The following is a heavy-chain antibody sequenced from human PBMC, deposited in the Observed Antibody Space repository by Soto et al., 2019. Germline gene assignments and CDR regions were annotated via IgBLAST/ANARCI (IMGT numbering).Heavy chain of an antibody. V-gene: IGHV3-48*01. CDR2: ISTSSSNI. CDR3: ARETSTGNYYMDV. J-gene: IGHJ6*03. Sequence: GGSLRLSCAASGVSFSYYGMDWVRKAPGKGLEWVSYISTSSSNIYYADSVKGRFTISRDNAKNSLSLQMNSLRAADTAVYYCARETSTGNYYMDVWGKGTTVTVSS. D-gene: IGHD2-2*01. CDR1: GVSFSYYG.